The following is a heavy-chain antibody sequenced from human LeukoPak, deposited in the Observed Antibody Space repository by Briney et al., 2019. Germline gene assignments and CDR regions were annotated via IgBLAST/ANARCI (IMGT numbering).Heavy chain of an antibody. D-gene: IGHD3-22*01. CDR1: GFTFSSYS. CDR2: ISSSSSTI. J-gene: IGHJ4*02. Sequence: GGSLRLSCAASGFTFSSYSMNWVRQAPGKGLEWVSYISSSSSTIYYADSVKGRFTISRDNAKNSLYLQMNSLRAEDTAVYYCARLRYYYDSSGYPDYWGQGTLVTVSS. CDR3: ARLRYYYDSSGYPDY. V-gene: IGHV3-48*01.